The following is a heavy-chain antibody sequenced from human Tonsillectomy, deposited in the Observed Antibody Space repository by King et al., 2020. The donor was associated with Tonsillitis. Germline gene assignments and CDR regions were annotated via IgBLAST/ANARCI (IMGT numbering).Heavy chain of an antibody. Sequence: QLVQSGAEVKKPGESLKISCKGSGYSFTSYWIGWVRQMPGKGLEWMGIIYPGDSDTRYSPSFQGQVTISADKSISTAYLQWSSLKASDTAMYYCARQLEMPRVGATGTRYYYYTYGMDVWGQGTTVTVSS. CDR3: ARQLEMPRVGATGTRYYYYTYGMDV. J-gene: IGHJ6*02. D-gene: IGHD1-26*01. V-gene: IGHV5-51*01. CDR2: IYPGDSDT. CDR1: GYSFTSYW.